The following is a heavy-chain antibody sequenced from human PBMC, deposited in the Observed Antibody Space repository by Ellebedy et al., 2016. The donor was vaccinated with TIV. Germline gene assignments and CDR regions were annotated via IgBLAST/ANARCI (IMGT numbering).Heavy chain of an antibody. CDR3: AKGSEWIGVDV. Sequence: GGSLRLSCAASGFPFSSYNMNWVRQAPGRGLEWVSYISSSSSIIYYADSVKGRFTISRDNAKNSLYLQMNSLRVEDTALYYCAKGSEWIGVDVWGQGTTVTVSS. J-gene: IGHJ6*02. V-gene: IGHV3-48*04. D-gene: IGHD3-3*01. CDR1: GFPFSSYN. CDR2: ISSSSSII.